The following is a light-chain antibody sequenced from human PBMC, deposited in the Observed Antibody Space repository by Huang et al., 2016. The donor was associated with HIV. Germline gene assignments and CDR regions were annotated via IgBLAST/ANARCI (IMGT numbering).Light chain of an antibody. CDR1: QSVGDW. CDR2: KSS. Sequence: DIQMAQSPSTLSPSVRERVNITCRASQSVGDWLAWYQQKPGRAPKLLIYKSSTLETGVSSRFSGSGSGEEFTLTISSVQPDDSATYYCQHYSSYPWTFGQGTKVEIK. V-gene: IGKV1-5*03. J-gene: IGKJ1*01. CDR3: QHYSSYPWT.